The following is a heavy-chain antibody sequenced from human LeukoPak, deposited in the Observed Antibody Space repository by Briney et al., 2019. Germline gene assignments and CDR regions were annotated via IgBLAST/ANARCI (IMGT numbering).Heavy chain of an antibody. D-gene: IGHD5-24*01. CDR3: ARADGDRDGYNFWFDP. CDR1: GDSVSRNSAA. CDR2: TYYRSKWYN. V-gene: IGHV6-1*01. Sequence: SQTLSLTCAISGDSVSRNSAAWNWIRQSPSRGLEWLGRTYYRSKWYNDYAVSVESRITINPDTSKNQFSLQLNSVTPEDTAVYYCARADGDRDGYNFWFDPWGQGTLVTVSS. J-gene: IGHJ5*02.